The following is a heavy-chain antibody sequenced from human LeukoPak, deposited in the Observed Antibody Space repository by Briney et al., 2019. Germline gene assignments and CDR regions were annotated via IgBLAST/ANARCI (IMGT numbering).Heavy chain of an antibody. D-gene: IGHD2-2*01. CDR1: GFTFSSYS. Sequence: PGGSLRLSCAASGFTFSSYSMNWVRQAPGKGLEWVSYISSSSSTIYYADSVKGRFTISRDNSKNTLYLQMNSLRAEDTAVYYCAKDLVPATPPGAFDIWGQGTMVTVSS. CDR2: ISSSSSTI. V-gene: IGHV3-48*01. J-gene: IGHJ3*02. CDR3: AKDLVPATPPGAFDI.